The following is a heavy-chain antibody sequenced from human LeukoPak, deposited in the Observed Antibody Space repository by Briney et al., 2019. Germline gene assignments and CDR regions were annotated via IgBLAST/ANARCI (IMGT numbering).Heavy chain of an antibody. CDR2: IYYSGST. D-gene: IGHD3-16*02. J-gene: IGHJ4*02. Sequence: SETLSLTCAAYGGSFSGYYRSWIRQPPGKGLEWIGYIYYSGSTNYNPSLKSRVTISVDTSKNQFSLKLSSVTAADTAVYYCARIRDDYVWGSYRRPENYFDYWGQGTLVTVSS. V-gene: IGHV4-59*01. CDR1: GGSFSGYY. CDR3: ARIRDDYVWGSYRRPENYFDY.